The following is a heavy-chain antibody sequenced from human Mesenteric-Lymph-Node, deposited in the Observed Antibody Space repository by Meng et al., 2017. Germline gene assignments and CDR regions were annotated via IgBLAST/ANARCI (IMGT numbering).Heavy chain of an antibody. D-gene: IGHD1-7*01. CDR1: GGSISSGDYY. J-gene: IGHJ4*02. CDR2: IYYSGST. V-gene: IGHV4-30-4*01. Sequence: QVQLPGSGPGLVQPSQTLSLTCTVSGGSISSGDYYWSWIRQPPGKGLEWIGYIYYSGSTYSNASLKRRVTISIDRSKNQFSLKLSSVTAADAAVYYCGRDQGRELINHWGQGALVTVSS. CDR3: GRDQGRELINH.